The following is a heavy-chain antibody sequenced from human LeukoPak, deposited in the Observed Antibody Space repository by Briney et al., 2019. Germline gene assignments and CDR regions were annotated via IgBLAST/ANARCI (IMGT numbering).Heavy chain of an antibody. Sequence: PSQTLSLTCTVSGVTISTGDYYWSWLRQPPGKGLAWLAYMCYSSSTYYNPPLTGRVTMSADTSKNQLSLKLSSVTAADTAVYYCARPYYYDSRIDPWGQGILVTVSS. J-gene: IGHJ5*02. D-gene: IGHD3-22*01. CDR1: GVTISTGDYY. V-gene: IGHV4-30-4*01. CDR2: MCYSSST. CDR3: ARPYYYDSRIDP.